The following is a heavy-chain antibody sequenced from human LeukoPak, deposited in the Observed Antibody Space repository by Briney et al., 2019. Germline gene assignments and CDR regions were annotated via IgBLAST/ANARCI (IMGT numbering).Heavy chain of an antibody. Sequence: PGGSLRLSCAASGFTFSSYAMSWVRQAPGKGLERVSAISGSGGSTYCADSVKGRFTISRDNSKNTLYLQMNSLRAEDTAVYYCAKLNRGYCGGDCWDLDYWGQGTLVTVSS. V-gene: IGHV3-23*01. CDR3: AKLNRGYCGGDCWDLDY. D-gene: IGHD2-21*02. J-gene: IGHJ4*02. CDR1: GFTFSSYA. CDR2: ISGSGGST.